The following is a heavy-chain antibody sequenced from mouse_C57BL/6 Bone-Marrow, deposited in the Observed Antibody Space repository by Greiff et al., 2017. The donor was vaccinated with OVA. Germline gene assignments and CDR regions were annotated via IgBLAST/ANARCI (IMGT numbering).Heavy chain of an antibody. CDR1: GYTFTSYW. J-gene: IGHJ3*01. CDR3: TRALYGSRAWFAY. Sequence: VQLQQSGTVLARPGASVKMSCKTSGYTFTSYWMHWVKQRPGQGLEWIGAIYPGNSDTSYNQKFKGKAKLTAVTSASTAYMELSSLTNEDSAVYYCTRALYGSRAWFAYWGQGTLVTVSA. V-gene: IGHV1-5*01. D-gene: IGHD1-1*01. CDR2: IYPGNSDT.